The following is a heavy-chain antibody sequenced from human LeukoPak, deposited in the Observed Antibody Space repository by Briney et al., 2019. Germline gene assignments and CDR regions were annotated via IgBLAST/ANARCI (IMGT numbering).Heavy chain of an antibody. CDR2: IIPIFGIA. CDR1: GGTFSSYA. CDR3: ARVGVCSSTSCYPFYFDY. Sequence: SVKVSCKASGGTFSSYAISWVRQAPGQGLEWMGRIIPIFGIANYAQKFQGRVTITADKSTSTAYMELSSLRAEDTAVYYCARVGVCSSTSCYPFYFDYWGQGTLVTVSS. D-gene: IGHD2-2*01. V-gene: IGHV1-69*04. J-gene: IGHJ4*02.